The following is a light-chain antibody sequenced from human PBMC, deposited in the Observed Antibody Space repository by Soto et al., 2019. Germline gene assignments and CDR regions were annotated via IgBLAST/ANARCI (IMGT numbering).Light chain of an antibody. CDR1: RSFASSY. CDR2: AAS. V-gene: IGKV3-20*01. Sequence: EIVLTQSPVTLSLSPGKRATLSCRASRSFASSYLGWYQQKPGQAPRLLIYAASTRATGIPDRFSGSGSATDSTLTISRLEPEDSAVYYCQHYDSSPPYTFGQGTKLEIK. J-gene: IGKJ2*01. CDR3: QHYDSSPPYT.